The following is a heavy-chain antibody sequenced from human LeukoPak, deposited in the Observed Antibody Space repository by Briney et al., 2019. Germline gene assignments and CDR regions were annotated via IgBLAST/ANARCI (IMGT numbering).Heavy chain of an antibody. J-gene: IGHJ3*02. CDR1: GGSFSGYY. CDR2: IKHSGST. Sequence: SETLSLTCAVYGGSFSGYYWSWIRQPPGKGLEWIGEIKHSGSTNYNPSLKSRVTISVETSKNQFSLKLSSVTAADTAVYYCARRGVIAAAGTDAFDIWGQGTMVTVSS. D-gene: IGHD6-13*01. CDR3: ARRGVIAAAGTDAFDI. V-gene: IGHV4-34*01.